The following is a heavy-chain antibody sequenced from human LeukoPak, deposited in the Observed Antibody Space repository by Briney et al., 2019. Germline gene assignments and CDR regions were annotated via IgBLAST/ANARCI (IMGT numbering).Heavy chain of an antibody. J-gene: IGHJ4*02. CDR2: IGTAGDT. D-gene: IGHD2-21*02. CDR1: GFTFSSYD. V-gene: IGHV3-13*01. CDR3: ARDVVTSTTDY. Sequence: GGSLRLSCAASGFTFSSYDIHWVRHATGKGLVWVSAIGTAGDTYYPGSVKGRFTISRENANNSLYLQMNSLRAGDTAVYYCARDVVTSTTDYWGQGTLVTVSS.